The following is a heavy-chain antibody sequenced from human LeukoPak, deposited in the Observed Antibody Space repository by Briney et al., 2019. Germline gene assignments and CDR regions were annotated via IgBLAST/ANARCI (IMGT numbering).Heavy chain of an antibody. V-gene: IGHV3-53*01. CDR2: IYSGGTT. Sequence: GGSLRLSCAASGFTFSSYATSWVRQAPGKGLEWVSIIYSGGTTYYAASVKGRFTISRDNSKNTLYLQMNSLRAEDTAMYYCARGLLGATYYFDNWGQGTLVTVSS. CDR3: ARGLLGATYYFDN. D-gene: IGHD1-26*01. J-gene: IGHJ4*02. CDR1: GFTFSSYA.